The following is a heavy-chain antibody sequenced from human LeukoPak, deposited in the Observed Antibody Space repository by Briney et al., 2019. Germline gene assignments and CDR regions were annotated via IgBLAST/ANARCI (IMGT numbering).Heavy chain of an antibody. Sequence: SETLSLTCTVSGGSISSYYWSWIRQPPGKGLEWIGYIYYSGSTNYNPSLKSRVTISVDTSKNQFSLKLSSVTAADTAVYYCAREYYYDSSGYFGIDPWGQGTLVTVSS. CDR3: AREYYYDSSGYFGIDP. D-gene: IGHD3-22*01. V-gene: IGHV4-59*01. CDR2: IYYSGST. J-gene: IGHJ5*02. CDR1: GGSISSYY.